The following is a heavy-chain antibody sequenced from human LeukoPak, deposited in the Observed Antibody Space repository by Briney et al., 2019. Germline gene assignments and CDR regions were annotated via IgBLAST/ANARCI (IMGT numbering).Heavy chain of an antibody. CDR1: GGSIGSGDYY. Sequence: SQTLSLTCTVSGGSIGSGDYYWSWLRQPPGTGLEWIAYMYYSGSTYYNPSLKSRVTMSADTSKNQLSLKLSSVTAADTAVYYCARPYYYDSRIDPWGQGILVTVSS. D-gene: IGHD3-22*01. CDR3: ARPYYYDSRIDP. J-gene: IGHJ5*02. CDR2: MYYSGST. V-gene: IGHV4-30-4*01.